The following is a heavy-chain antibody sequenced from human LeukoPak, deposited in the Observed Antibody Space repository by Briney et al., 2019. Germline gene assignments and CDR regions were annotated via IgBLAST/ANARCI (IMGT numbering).Heavy chain of an antibody. CDR3: AKDRSSFVHADAFDI. J-gene: IGHJ3*02. CDR1: GFTFSSYA. V-gene: IGHV3-23*01. D-gene: IGHD6-6*01. Sequence: GGSLRLSCAASGFTFSSYAMSWVRQAPGKGLEWVSAISGSGGSTYYADSVKGRFTISRDNSKNALYLQMNSLRAEDTAVYYCAKDRSSFVHADAFDIWGQGTMVTVSS. CDR2: ISGSGGST.